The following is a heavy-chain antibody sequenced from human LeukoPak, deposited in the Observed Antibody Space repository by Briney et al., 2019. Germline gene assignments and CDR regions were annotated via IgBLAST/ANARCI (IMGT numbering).Heavy chain of an antibody. CDR2: VTGSGGST. CDR1: GFTFSSYA. CDR3: AKETIPGNPLLKGPERGYSGHDYRAFDI. V-gene: IGHV3-23*01. D-gene: IGHD5-12*01. Sequence: PGGSLRLSFSASGFTFSSYAMSWVRQAPGKGLELVSAVTGSGGSTYYADSVKCRFTSPRDNSKNPLYLKMNSLRAEDTAVYYCAKETIPGNPLLKGPERGYSGHDYRAFDIWGQGPMVTVS. J-gene: IGHJ3*02.